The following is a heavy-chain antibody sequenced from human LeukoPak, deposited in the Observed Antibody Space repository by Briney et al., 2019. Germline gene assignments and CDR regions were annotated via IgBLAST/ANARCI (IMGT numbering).Heavy chain of an antibody. V-gene: IGHV1-69*13. CDR1: GGTFSSYA. D-gene: IGHD6-13*01. CDR2: IIPIFGTA. Sequence: ASVKVSCKASGGTFSSYAISWVRQAPGQGLEWMGGIIPIFGTANYAQKFQGRVTITADESTSTAYMELSSLRSEDTAVYYCARDRLAGAGSGGWGQGTLVTVSS. J-gene: IGHJ4*02. CDR3: ARDRLAGAGSGG.